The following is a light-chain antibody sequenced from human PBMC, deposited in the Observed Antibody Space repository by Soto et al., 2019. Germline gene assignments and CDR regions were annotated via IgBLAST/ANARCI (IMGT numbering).Light chain of an antibody. J-gene: IGKJ4*01. CDR1: QSISSW. V-gene: IGKV1-5*01. CDR2: DAS. CDR3: LQHNSYPLT. Sequence: DIQMTQSPSTLSASVGDRVTITCRASQSISSWLAWYQQKPGKAPELLIYDASSLESGVPSRFSGSGSGTEFTLTISSLQPEDFATYYCLQHNSYPLTFGGGTKVDIK.